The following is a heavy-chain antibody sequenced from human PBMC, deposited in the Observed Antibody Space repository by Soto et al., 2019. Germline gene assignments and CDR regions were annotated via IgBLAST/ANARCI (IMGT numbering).Heavy chain of an antibody. Sequence: PGGPLRLSCAASGFTFCDYVMSWFRQAPGKGLEWVGFIRSKAYGGTTYYAASVKGRFTISRDDSKSIAYLQMNSLKTEDTAVYYCTTNYYDSSGYDNWFDPWGQGTLVTVSS. CDR2: IRSKAYGGTT. D-gene: IGHD3-22*01. CDR3: TTNYYDSSGYDNWFDP. V-gene: IGHV3-49*03. J-gene: IGHJ5*02. CDR1: GFTFCDYV.